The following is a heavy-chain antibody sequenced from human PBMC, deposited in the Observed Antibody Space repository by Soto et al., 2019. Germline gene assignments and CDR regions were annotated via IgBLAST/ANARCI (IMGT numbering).Heavy chain of an antibody. CDR2: IVVGSGNT. D-gene: IGHD3-9*01. CDR3: AVDVNFWYYGIVTDPQNFYY. CDR1: GFTFTSSA. J-gene: IGHJ4*01. Sequence: SVKVSCEASGFTFTSSAVQWVRQARGQRLEWIGWIVVGSGNTNYAQKFQERVTITRDMSTSTAYMELSSLRSEDTAVYYCAVDVNFWYYGIVTDPQNFYYCSQRTPVPVSS. V-gene: IGHV1-58*01.